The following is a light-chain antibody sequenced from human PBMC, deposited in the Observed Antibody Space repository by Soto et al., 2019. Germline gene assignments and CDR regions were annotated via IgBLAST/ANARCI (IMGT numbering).Light chain of an antibody. J-gene: IGKJ4*01. Sequence: DIQMTQSPSSLSASVGDRVTITCQASQDISNYLNWYQQKAGKAPKLLIYDASNLQTGVPSRFSGSGSGSGTYLTFTISSLQPEDIATYYCIQYDNLPPTFGGGTKVEIK. CDR1: QDISNY. CDR3: IQYDNLPPT. V-gene: IGKV1-33*01. CDR2: DAS.